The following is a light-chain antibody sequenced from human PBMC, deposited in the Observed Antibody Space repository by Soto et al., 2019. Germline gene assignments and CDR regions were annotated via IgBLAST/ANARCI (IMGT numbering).Light chain of an antibody. CDR2: SIN. V-gene: IGLV7-43*01. CDR3: LLYYGGAHF. CDR1: TGAVTSGYY. J-gene: IGLJ2*01. Sequence: QAVVTQEPSLTVSPGGTVTLTCASSTGAVTSGYYPNWFQQKPGQAPRALIYSINNKHSWTPARFSGFLLGGKAALTLSGVQPEDEAEYYCLLYYGGAHFFGGGTKLTVL.